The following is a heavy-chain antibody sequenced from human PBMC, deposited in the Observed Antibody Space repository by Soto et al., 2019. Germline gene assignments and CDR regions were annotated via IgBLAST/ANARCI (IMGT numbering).Heavy chain of an antibody. CDR1: GFTFSGYA. J-gene: IGHJ4*02. CDR2: ITYDGSEK. V-gene: IGHV3-30-3*01. D-gene: IGHD4-17*01. Sequence: QVQLVESGGGVVQPGRSLRLSCAASGFTFSGYAVHWVRQAPGKGLEWVAVITYDGSEKYYADSVKGRFTISRDNSKDTLYLQMNSLRTEDTAVYYCVSCGDNRDHWGQGTLVTVSS. CDR3: VSCGDNRDH.